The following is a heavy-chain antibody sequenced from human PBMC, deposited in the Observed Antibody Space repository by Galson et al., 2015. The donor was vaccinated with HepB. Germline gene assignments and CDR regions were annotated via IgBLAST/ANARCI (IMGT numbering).Heavy chain of an antibody. V-gene: IGHV1-69*10. J-gene: IGHJ4*02. CDR2: IIPIFGIA. CDR3: ARGVIVDIVVVVAVRQAYYFDY. Sequence: SVKVSCKASGGTFSSYAISWVRQAPGQGLEWMGGIIPIFGIANYAQKFQGRVTITADKSTSTAYMELSSLRSEDTAVYYCARGVIVDIVVVVAVRQAYYFDYWGQGTLVTVSS. CDR1: GGTFSSYA. D-gene: IGHD2-15*01.